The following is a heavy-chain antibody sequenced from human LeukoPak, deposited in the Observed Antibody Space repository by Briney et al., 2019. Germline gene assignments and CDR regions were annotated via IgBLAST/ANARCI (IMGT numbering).Heavy chain of an antibody. CDR1: GFTFSNYS. CDR2: ISSSSSYI. CDR3: AHTVTPRYFQF. D-gene: IGHD4-17*01. J-gene: IGHJ1*01. V-gene: IGHV3-21*01. Sequence: PGGSLRLSCAASGFTFSNYSMAWVRQAPGKGLEWVSFISSSSSYIYYADSVKGRFTISRDNAKNSLYLQMNSLRTEDTALYYYAHTVTPRYFQFWGQGTLVTVSS.